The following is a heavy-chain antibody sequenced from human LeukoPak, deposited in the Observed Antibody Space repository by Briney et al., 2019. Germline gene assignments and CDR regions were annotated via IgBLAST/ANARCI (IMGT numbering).Heavy chain of an antibody. V-gene: IGHV4-34*01. CDR1: GGSFSGYY. D-gene: IGHD3-10*01. CDR3: ARHLRSMVRGVSPFDP. J-gene: IGHJ5*02. CDR2: INHSGST. Sequence: SETLSLTCAVYGGSFSGYYWSWIRQPPGKGLEWIGEINHSGSTNYNPSLKSRVTIPVDTSKNQFSLKLSSVTAADTAVYYCARHLRSMVRGVSPFDPWGQGTLVTVSS.